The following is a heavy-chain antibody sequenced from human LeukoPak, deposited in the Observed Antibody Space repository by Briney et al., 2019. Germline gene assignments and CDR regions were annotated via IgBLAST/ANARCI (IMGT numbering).Heavy chain of an antibody. J-gene: IGHJ5*02. Sequence: GSLRLSCAASGFTFSSYGMHWVRQAPGKGLEWVAVISYDGSNKYYADSVKGRFTISRDNSKNTLYLQMNSLRAEDTAVYYCAKRWSGSGSYFLYNWFDPWGQGTLVTVSS. CDR2: ISYDGSNK. CDR1: GFTFSSYG. D-gene: IGHD3-10*01. CDR3: AKRWSGSGSYFLYNWFDP. V-gene: IGHV3-30*18.